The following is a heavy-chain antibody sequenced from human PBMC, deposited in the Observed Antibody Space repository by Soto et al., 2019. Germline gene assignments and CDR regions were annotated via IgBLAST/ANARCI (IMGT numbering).Heavy chain of an antibody. CDR3: ARDPHPVDTAMDGVGTFYC. Sequence: PVKVSGKASGRNFSSLAISWVRQATAQGIAQMRTIIPSFGTANYAQRVQGRVTSTGYESTSTAYMELSSLRSEDTAVYYCARDPHPVDTAMDGVGTFYCWSQGTLVTVSS. CDR1: GRNFSSLA. CDR2: IIPSFGTA. J-gene: IGHJ4*02. D-gene: IGHD5-18*01. V-gene: IGHV1-69*13.